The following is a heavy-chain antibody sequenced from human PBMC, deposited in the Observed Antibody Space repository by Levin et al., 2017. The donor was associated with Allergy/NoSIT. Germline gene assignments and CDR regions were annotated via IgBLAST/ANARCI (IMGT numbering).Heavy chain of an antibody. D-gene: IGHD5-12*01. J-gene: IGHJ6*03. CDR3: ARVLRFYYYYYMDV. CDR1: GFTFSSYG. Sequence: GGSLRLSCAASGFTFSSYGMHWVRQAPGKGLDRVAVIWDDGYKKYYADSVKGRFTISRDNSKNTLYLQMNSLRAEDTAVYYCARVLRFYYYYYMDVWGKGTTVTVSS. CDR2: IWDDGYKK. V-gene: IGHV3-33*01.